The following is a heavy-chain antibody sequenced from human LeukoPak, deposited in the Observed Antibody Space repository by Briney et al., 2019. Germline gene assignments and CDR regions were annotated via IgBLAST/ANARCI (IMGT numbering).Heavy chain of an antibody. V-gene: IGHV1-2*06. CDR1: GYTFTGYY. CDR3: ETVTTDYWYFDL. CDR2: INPNSGGT. J-gene: IGHJ2*01. D-gene: IGHD4-17*01. Sequence: GASVKVSCKASGYTFTGYYMHWVRQAPGQGLEWMGRINPNSGGTNYAQKFQGRVTMTRDTSISTAYMELSRLRPDDTAVYYCETVTTDYWYFDLWGRGTLVTVSS.